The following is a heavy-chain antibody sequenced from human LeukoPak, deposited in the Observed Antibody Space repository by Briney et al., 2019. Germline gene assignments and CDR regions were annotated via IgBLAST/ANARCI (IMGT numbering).Heavy chain of an antibody. V-gene: IGHV3-23*01. CDR2: ISGSGGST. D-gene: IGHD4-11*01. Sequence: GGSLRLSCVASGFTFSSYAMSWVRQAPGKGLEWVSAISGSGGSTYYADSVKGRFTISRDNSKNTLYLQMNSLRAEDTAVYYCAKAFYDYCNYYFDYWGQGTLVTVSS. CDR3: AKAFYDYCNYYFDY. CDR1: GFTFSSYA. J-gene: IGHJ4*02.